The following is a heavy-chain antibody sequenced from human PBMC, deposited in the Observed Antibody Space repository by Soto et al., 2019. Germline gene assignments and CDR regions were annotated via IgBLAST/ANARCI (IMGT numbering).Heavy chain of an antibody. D-gene: IGHD6-19*01. CDR1: GYSFTNYG. CDR3: ARDRGVAPPVAGNTHYYYYMDV. V-gene: IGHV1-18*01. CDR2: ISAFNGNT. Sequence: QDQLLQSGAEVKKPGASVTVSCKASGYSFTNYGITWVRQAPGQGLEWMGWISAFNGNTHYAQKLQGRVPMTTDASSSTAYMELRSLRSDGTAVYYCARDRGVAPPVAGNTHYYYYMDVWGKGTTVTVSS. J-gene: IGHJ6*03.